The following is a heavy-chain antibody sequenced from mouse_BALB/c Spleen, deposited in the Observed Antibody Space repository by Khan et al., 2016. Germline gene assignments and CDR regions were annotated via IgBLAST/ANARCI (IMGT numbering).Heavy chain of an antibody. Sequence: QVQLQQPGAELMKPGASVKISRKATGYTFNNYWIEWVKQRPGHGLEWIGDILPGSGNSNYNENLKGKATFTADTSSNTAYMQLSSLTSEDSAVYYCARAWYSMDYWGQGTSVTVSS. CDR2: ILPGSGNS. V-gene: IGHV1-9*01. CDR3: ARAWYSMDY. CDR1: GYTFNNYW. J-gene: IGHJ4*01.